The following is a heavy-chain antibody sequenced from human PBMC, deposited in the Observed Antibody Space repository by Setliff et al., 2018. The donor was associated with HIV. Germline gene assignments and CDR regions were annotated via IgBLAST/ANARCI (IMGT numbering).Heavy chain of an antibody. CDR2: MNPNSGNT. V-gene: IGHV1-8*02. CDR3: AIRREVVAAATTRRGLDI. D-gene: IGHD2-15*01. Sequence: GASVKVXXXXSGYAFSTYDINWVRQATGRGLERMGWMNPNSGNTGYAQQFQGRITMTRNSSISTAYMDLSSLRSEDTAVYYCAIRREVVAAATTRRGLDIWGXGTMVTVSS. CDR1: GYAFSTYD. J-gene: IGHJ3*02.